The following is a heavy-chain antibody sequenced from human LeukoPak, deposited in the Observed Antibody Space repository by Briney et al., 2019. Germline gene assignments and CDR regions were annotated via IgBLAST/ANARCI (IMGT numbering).Heavy chain of an antibody. CDR1: GYIFTSYG. J-gene: IGHJ4*02. CDR3: ARVPSLLSLGEFSYDY. D-gene: IGHD3-10*01. Sequence: GASVKVSCKASGYIFTSYGISWVRQAPGQGLEWMGWISAYNGNTNYAQKFQGRDTMTTDTSTTTAYMELRSLRSDDTAVYYCARVPSLLSLGEFSYDYWGQGTLVTVSS. V-gene: IGHV1-18*01. CDR2: ISAYNGNT.